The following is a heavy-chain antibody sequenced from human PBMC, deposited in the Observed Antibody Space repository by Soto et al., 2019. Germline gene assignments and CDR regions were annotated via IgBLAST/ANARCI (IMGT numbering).Heavy chain of an antibody. Sequence: NPSETLSLTCAVYGGSFSGYYWSWIRQPPGKGLEWIGEINHSGSTNYNPSLKSRVTISVDTSKNQFSLKLSSVTAADTAVYYCAGQNDSSGPLDQYWGQGTLVTVSS. CDR3: AGQNDSSGPLDQY. J-gene: IGHJ4*02. D-gene: IGHD3-22*01. V-gene: IGHV4-34*01. CDR1: GGSFSGYY. CDR2: INHSGST.